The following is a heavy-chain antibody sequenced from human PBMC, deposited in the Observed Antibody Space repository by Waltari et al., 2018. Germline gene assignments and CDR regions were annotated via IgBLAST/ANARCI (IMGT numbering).Heavy chain of an antibody. V-gene: IGHV4-39*01. J-gene: IGHJ4*02. D-gene: IGHD3-22*01. CDR1: GDPISRKTYS. CDR3: ARRSRDSSGHFYSDY. Sequence: LQLQESGPGLVKPSETLSLPCSVSGDPISRKTYSWAWIRQPPGEGLALIAPMTYGGNTFYTPSLKSRITLSMDTSKNQFSLVLTSVTAADTAVYYCARRSRDSSGHFYSDYWGQGTLVTVSS. CDR2: MTYGGNT.